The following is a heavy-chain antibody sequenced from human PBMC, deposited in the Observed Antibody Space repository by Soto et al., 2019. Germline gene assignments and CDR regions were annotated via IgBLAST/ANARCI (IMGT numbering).Heavy chain of an antibody. J-gene: IGHJ5*02. D-gene: IGHD6-19*01. CDR3: AKTVSQQWLVNDWFDP. CDR2: ISGSGGST. Sequence: GSLRLSCAASGFTFSSYAMSWVRQAPGKGLEWVSAISGSGGSTYYADSVKGRFTISRDNSKNTLYLQMNSLRAEDTAVYYCAKTVSQQWLVNDWFDPWGQGTLVTVSS. CDR1: GFTFSSYA. V-gene: IGHV3-23*01.